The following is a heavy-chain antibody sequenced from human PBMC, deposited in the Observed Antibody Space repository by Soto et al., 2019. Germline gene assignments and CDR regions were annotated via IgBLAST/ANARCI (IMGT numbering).Heavy chain of an antibody. CDR2: INAGNGNT. D-gene: IGHD3-3*01. J-gene: IGHJ6*03. Sequence: ASVKVSCKASGYTFTSYAMHWVRKDNGQRLEWMGWINAGNGNTKYSQKFQGRVTITRDTSASTAYMELSSLRSEDTAVYYCARGAIFGVSDGYYYYMDVWGKGTTVTVSS. CDR1: GYTFTSYA. CDR3: ARGAIFGVSDGYYYYMDV. V-gene: IGHV1-3*01.